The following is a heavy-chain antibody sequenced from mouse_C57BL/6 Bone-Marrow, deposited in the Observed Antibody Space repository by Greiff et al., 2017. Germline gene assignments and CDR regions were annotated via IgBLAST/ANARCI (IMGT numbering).Heavy chain of an antibody. D-gene: IGHD3-3*01. V-gene: IGHV1-15*01. J-gene: IGHJ4*01. CDR3: TSHGGQRSPPSCYYAMDY. CDR2: IDPDTGGT. CDR1: GYTFTDYE. Sequence: QVQLQQSGAELVRPGASVTLSCKASGYTFTDYEMHWVKQTPVHGLEWIGAIDPDTGGTDYNQKFKGKAILTADNSSSTAYMELRSLTSEDSAVYDYTSHGGQRSPPSCYYAMDYWGQGTSVTVSS.